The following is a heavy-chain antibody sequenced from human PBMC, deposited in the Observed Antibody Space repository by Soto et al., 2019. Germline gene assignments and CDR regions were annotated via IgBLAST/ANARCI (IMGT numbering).Heavy chain of an antibody. D-gene: IGHD3-22*01. Sequence: QVRLVQSGAEVKKTGSSVKVSCEASGTTFSNFAIGWVRQAPGQGLEWMGGIILPFGTPNYAQKFQGRVTLSADESMTTAYMELRGLRSEDTAVYYCVGGPDYEGYFDYWGQGTLVTVSS. CDR1: GTTFSNFA. CDR3: VGGPDYEGYFDY. J-gene: IGHJ4*02. CDR2: IILPFGTP. V-gene: IGHV1-69*12.